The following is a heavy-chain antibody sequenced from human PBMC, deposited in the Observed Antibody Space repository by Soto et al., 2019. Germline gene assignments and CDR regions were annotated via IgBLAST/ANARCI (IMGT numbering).Heavy chain of an antibody. CDR1: GYNFTKYG. Sequence: ASVKVSCKGFGYNFTKYGINWVRQAPGQGLEWEGWISPYSGYTHSAQKFHGRLTLTTDTAASTAYMELEVLRSADTALYFCAREDTVLITAAQPQHFDSWGQGPLVTVSS. CDR2: ISPYSGYT. V-gene: IGHV1-18*01. D-gene: IGHD2-2*01. CDR3: AREDTVLITAAQPQHFDS. J-gene: IGHJ4*02.